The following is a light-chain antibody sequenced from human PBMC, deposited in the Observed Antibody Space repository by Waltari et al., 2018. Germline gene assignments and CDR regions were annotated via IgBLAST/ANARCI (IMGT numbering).Light chain of an antibody. CDR3: QQYFRTPPT. V-gene: IGKV4-1*01. Sequence: DIVMTQSPDSLAVSLGERTTINCKSSQSVLYSSNNKNYLAWYQQKPGQPPKLLIYWASTRQSGVPDRVIGSGSATDFTLTITRLQAEDVAVYYCQQYFRTPPTFGQGTKVVIK. CDR2: WAS. CDR1: QSVLYSSNNKNY. J-gene: IGKJ1*01.